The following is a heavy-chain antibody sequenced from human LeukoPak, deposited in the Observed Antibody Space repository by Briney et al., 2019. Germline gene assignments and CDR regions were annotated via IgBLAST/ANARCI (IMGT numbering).Heavy chain of an antibody. CDR2: MNPNSGNT. D-gene: IGHD4-23*01. Sequence: ASVKVSCKASGYTFTSYDINWVRQAPGQGLEWMGWMNPNSGNTGYAQKFQGRVTMTRNTSISTAYMELSSLRSEDTAVYYCASDYGGNSAGGYWGQGTLVTVSS. J-gene: IGHJ4*02. V-gene: IGHV1-8*01. CDR1: GYTFTSYD. CDR3: ASDYGGNSAGGY.